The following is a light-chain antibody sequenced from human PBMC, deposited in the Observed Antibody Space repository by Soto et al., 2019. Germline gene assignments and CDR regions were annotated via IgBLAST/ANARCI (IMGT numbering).Light chain of an antibody. CDR2: DAS. V-gene: IGKV3-11*01. Sequence: EIGLTQSPATLSLSPGERATLSCMASQSVSSYLAWYQQKPGQAPRLLIYDASNRATGIPARFSGSGSGTDFTLSISSLEPEDFAVYYCQQRSNWPPTFGQGTRLEIK. J-gene: IGKJ5*01. CDR3: QQRSNWPPT. CDR1: QSVSSY.